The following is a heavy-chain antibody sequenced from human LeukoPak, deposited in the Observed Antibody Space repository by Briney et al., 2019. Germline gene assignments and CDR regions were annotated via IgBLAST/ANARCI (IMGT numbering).Heavy chain of an antibody. Sequence: GSLRLSCAASRFTFSNYVMSWVRQAPGKGLECVSAISGSGRSTYYADSVKGRFTISRDNSKNTLYLQMNSLRAEDTALYYCARVSGTIRIWPQPFGDGMEVWGQGTTVTVSS. J-gene: IGHJ6*02. V-gene: IGHV3-23*01. D-gene: IGHD3-10*01. CDR2: ISGSGRST. CDR3: ARVSGTIRIWPQPFGDGMEV. CDR1: RFTFSNYV.